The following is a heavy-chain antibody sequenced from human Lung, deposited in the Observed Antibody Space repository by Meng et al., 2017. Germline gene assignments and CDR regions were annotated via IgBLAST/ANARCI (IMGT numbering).Heavy chain of an antibody. D-gene: IGHD4-11*01. Sequence: QWRRQHVCAGRLETAETLSITCVVSGGSFSDYYWSWIRQPPGKGLEWIGEINHSGSTNYNPSLESRATISVDTSQNNLSLKLSSVTAADSAVYYCARGPTTMAHDFDYWGQGTLVTVSS. CDR1: GGSFSDYY. J-gene: IGHJ4*02. V-gene: IGHV4-34*01. CDR3: ARGPTTMAHDFDY. CDR2: INHSGST.